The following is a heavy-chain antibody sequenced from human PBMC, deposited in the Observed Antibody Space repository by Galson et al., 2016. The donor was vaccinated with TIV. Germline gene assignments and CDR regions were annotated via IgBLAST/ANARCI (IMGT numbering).Heavy chain of an antibody. D-gene: IGHD4/OR15-4a*01. CDR2: ICHTETT. CDR1: GYSISSGYY. CDR3: ARQATPHYGVFDS. V-gene: IGHV4-38-2*01. J-gene: IGHJ4*02. Sequence: ETLSLTCGVSGYSISSGYYWGWIRQPPGKGLEWIGNICHTETTYYNPSLESRVSISVDTSKNLFSLRLSSVTAADTAVYYCARQATPHYGVFDSWGQGVLVTVSS.